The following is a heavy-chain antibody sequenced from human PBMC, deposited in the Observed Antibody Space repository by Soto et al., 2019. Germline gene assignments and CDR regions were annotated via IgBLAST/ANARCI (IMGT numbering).Heavy chain of an antibody. Sequence: EVQLVESGGGLVKPGGSLRLSCAASGFTFSNAWRNWVRRAQGKGLEWAGRIKSKTDGGTTDYAAPVKGRFTISRDDSKNTLYLQMNSLKTEDTAVYYCTTDPVTMIVVVPSSGWGQGTLVTVSS. V-gene: IGHV3-15*07. CDR1: GFTFSNAW. D-gene: IGHD3-22*01. CDR3: TTDPVTMIVVVPSSG. J-gene: IGHJ4*02. CDR2: IKSKTDGGTT.